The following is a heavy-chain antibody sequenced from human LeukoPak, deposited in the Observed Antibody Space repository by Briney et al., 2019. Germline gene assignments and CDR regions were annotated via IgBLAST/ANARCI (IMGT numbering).Heavy chain of an antibody. V-gene: IGHV1-18*01. CDR1: GYTFTNYA. CDR2: ISAYNGNT. D-gene: IGHD5-12*01. CDR3: ARVRNSGFRYVDS. Sequence: ASVKVSCKAAGYTFTNYAISWVRQAPGQGLEWGGWISAYNGNTNYAQKLQGRVTMTTDTSTSTAYMDLSSLRSDETDVYYCARVRNSGFRYVDSWGQGTLVTVSS. J-gene: IGHJ4*02.